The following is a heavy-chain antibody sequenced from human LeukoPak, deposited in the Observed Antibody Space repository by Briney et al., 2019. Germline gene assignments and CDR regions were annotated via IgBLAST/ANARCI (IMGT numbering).Heavy chain of an antibody. CDR3: ARGASSWYPAYYYYMDV. V-gene: IGHV1-2*02. D-gene: IGHD6-13*01. CDR1: GYTFTGYY. Sequence: WASVKVSCKASGYTFTGYYMHWVRQAPGQGLEWMGWINPNSGGTNYAQKFQGRVTMTRDTSISTAYMELSRLRSDDTAVYYCARGASSWYPAYYYYMDVWGKGTTVTVSS. J-gene: IGHJ6*03. CDR2: INPNSGGT.